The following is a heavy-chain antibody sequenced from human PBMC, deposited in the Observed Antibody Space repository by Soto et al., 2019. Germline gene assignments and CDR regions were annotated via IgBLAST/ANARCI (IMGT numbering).Heavy chain of an antibody. CDR2: ISPSSSYI. V-gene: IGHV3-21*06. J-gene: IGHJ4*02. CDR3: ATSRGYSSGHLDS. CDR1: GFIFTDYT. Sequence: GGSLRLSCAASGFIFTDYTINWVRQAPGKGLEWVSSISPSSSYIYYADSVKGRFTISRDNARNSLYLQMNSLRAEDTAVYYCATSRGYSSGHLDSWGQGTLVTVSS. D-gene: IGHD5-18*01.